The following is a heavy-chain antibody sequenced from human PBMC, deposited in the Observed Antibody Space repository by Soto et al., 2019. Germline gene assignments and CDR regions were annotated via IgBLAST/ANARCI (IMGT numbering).Heavy chain of an antibody. CDR3: ARSEGGGDIVVVPAAPFDY. CDR2: IDPSDSYT. V-gene: IGHV5-10-1*01. D-gene: IGHD2-2*01. CDR1: GCSCIGYG. J-gene: IGHJ4*02. Sequence: GVLLRVSRRGAGCSCIGYGGSWVRKMTGKGLEWMGRIDPSDSYTNYSPSFQGHVTISADKSISTAYLQWSSLKASDTAMYYCARSEGGGDIVVVPAAPFDYWGQGTLVTVSS.